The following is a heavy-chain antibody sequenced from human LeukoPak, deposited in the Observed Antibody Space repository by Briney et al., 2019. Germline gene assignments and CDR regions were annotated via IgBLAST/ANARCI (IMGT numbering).Heavy chain of an antibody. D-gene: IGHD5-24*01. CDR3: ARGEMATIGLTGRFDY. J-gene: IGHJ4*02. CDR2: IYCSGST. V-gene: IGHV4-59*01. Sequence: SETLSLTCTVSGGSISSYYWSWIRQPPGKGLEWIGYIYCSGSTNYNPSLKSRVTISVDTSKNQFSLKLSSVTAADTAVYYSARGEMATIGLTGRFDYWGQGTLVTVSS. CDR1: GGSISSYY.